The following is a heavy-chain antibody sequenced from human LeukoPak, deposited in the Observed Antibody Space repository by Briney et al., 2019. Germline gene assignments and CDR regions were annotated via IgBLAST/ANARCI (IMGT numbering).Heavy chain of an antibody. V-gene: IGHV3-21*01. D-gene: IGHD1-26*01. CDR3: ARVGNRYYFDY. CDR2: ISSSSSYI. CDR1: GFTFSSYS. J-gene: IGHJ4*02. Sequence: GGSLRLSCAASGFTFSSYSMNWVRQAPGKGLEWVSPISSSSSYIYYADSVKGRFTISRDNAKNSLYLQMNSLRAEDTAVYYCARVGNRYYFDYWGQGTLVTVSS.